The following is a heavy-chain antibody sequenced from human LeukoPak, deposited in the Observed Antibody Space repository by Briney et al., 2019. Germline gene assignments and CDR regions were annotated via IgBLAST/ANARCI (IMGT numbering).Heavy chain of an antibody. Sequence: GASVKVSCKASGYTFTGYYMHWVRQAPGQGLEYMGWINPGSGETNYALKFQGRVTMTRDMSTSTDYMELSSLRSEDTAVYYCARDNSVEDTAWWFDPWGQGTLVTVSS. CDR2: INPGSGET. CDR1: GYTFTGYY. V-gene: IGHV1-2*02. D-gene: IGHD4-23*01. CDR3: ARDNSVEDTAWWFDP. J-gene: IGHJ5*02.